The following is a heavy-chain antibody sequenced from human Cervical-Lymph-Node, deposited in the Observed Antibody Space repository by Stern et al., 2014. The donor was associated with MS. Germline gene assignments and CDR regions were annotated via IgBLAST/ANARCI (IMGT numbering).Heavy chain of an antibody. D-gene: IGHD3-22*01. CDR2: IIPMFGTT. J-gene: IGHJ3*02. V-gene: IGHV1-69*01. CDR3: ARRDYYDSSGYYGDAFDI. Sequence: QVQLVESGAEVKKPGSSVKVSCKASGGTFSSYAITWVRQAPGRGLERMGEIIPMFGTTKCAQKFQGRVTIIADGSTTTAYMELSSLRSEDTAVYYCARRDYYDSSGYYGDAFDIWGQGTIVTVSS. CDR1: GGTFSSYA.